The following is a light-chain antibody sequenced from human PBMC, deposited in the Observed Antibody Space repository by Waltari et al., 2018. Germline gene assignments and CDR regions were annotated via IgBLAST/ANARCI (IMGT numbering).Light chain of an antibody. Sequence: EIVMTQSPATLSVSPGERATISCRASQIVSTNLAWYQHKPGQAPRLLIYDASTRATGIPPRFSGSGSGTEFTLTISSLQPEDFAVYYCQRYKNWPPLTFGGGTKVEIK. CDR1: QIVSTN. CDR3: QRYKNWPPLT. J-gene: IGKJ4*01. CDR2: DAS. V-gene: IGKV3-15*01.